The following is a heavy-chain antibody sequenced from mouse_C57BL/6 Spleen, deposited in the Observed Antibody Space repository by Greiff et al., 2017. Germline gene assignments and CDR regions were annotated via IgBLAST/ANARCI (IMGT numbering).Heavy chain of an antibody. CDR1: GYAFSSSW. V-gene: IGHV1-82*01. CDR3: ARLDSSGLWFAY. CDR2: IYPGDGDT. D-gene: IGHD3-2*02. J-gene: IGHJ3*01. Sequence: QVQLKQSGPELVKPGASVKNSCKASGYAFSSSWMNWVKQRSGKGLEWIGRIYPGDGDTNYNGKFKGKATLTADKSSSTAYMQLRSMTSEDSAVYFCARLDSSGLWFAYWGQGTLVTVSA.